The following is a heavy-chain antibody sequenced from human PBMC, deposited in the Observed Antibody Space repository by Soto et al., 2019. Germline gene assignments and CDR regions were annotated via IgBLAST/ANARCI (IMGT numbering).Heavy chain of an antibody. Sequence: EVQLVESGGGLIQPGGSLRLSCAASGFTVSSNYMSWVRQAPGKGLEWVSLISWDGGSTYYADSVKGRFTISRDNNRNSLYLQMNSLTTEDTALYYCAKDKANYNGMDVWGQGSTVTVSS. CDR2: ISWDGGST. V-gene: IGHV3-43*01. CDR1: GFTVSSNY. CDR3: AKDKANYNGMDV. J-gene: IGHJ6*02.